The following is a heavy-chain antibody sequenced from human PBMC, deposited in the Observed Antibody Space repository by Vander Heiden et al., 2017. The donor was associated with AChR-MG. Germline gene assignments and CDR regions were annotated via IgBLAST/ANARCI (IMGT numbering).Heavy chain of an antibody. CDR2: INHSGST. J-gene: IGHJ5*02. CDR3: ARGRGGRVAATARRWFDP. CDR1: GGSFSGYY. D-gene: IGHD2-15*01. Sequence: QVQLQQWGAGLLKPSETLSLTCAVYGGSFSGYYWRWIRQPPGKGLEWIGEINHSGSTNYNPSLKSRVTISVDTSKNQFSLKLSSVTAADTAVYYCARGRGGRVAATARRWFDPWGEGTLVTVSS. V-gene: IGHV4-34*01.